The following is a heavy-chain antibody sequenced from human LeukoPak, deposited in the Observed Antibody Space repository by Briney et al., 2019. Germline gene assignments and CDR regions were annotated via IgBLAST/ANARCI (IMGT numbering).Heavy chain of an antibody. J-gene: IGHJ4*02. V-gene: IGHV4-38-2*02. D-gene: IGHD3-10*01. CDR2: VYHSGST. CDR1: GYSISSGYY. CDR3: ARVYGSGSYHFDY. Sequence: KTSETLSLTCTVSGYSISSGYYWGWFRQPPGKGLEWIGSVYHSGSTYSNPSLKSRVTISVDTSKNQFSLKLSSVTAADTAVYYCARVYGSGSYHFDYWGQGTLVTVSS.